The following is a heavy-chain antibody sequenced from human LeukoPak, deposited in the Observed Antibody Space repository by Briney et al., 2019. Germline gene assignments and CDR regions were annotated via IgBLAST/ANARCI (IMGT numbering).Heavy chain of an antibody. D-gene: IGHD3-22*01. V-gene: IGHV3-33*01. CDR1: GFIFSNYG. Sequence: PGGSLRLSCEASGFIFSNYGMHWVRQAPGKGLEWVAVIWYDGSNEYYADSVKGRFTISRDTSKNTLYLQMNSLRAEDTAVYYCARAYYYDVSVTPDYWGQGTLVTVSS. CDR3: ARAYYYDVSVTPDY. CDR2: IWYDGSNE. J-gene: IGHJ4*02.